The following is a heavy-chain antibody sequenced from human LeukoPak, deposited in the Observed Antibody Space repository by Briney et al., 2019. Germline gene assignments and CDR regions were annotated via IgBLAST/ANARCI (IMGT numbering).Heavy chain of an antibody. V-gene: IGHV4-59*08. CDR2: IYYSGTT. J-gene: IGHJ4*02. D-gene: IGHD6-6*01. CDR1: GGSISSHY. CDR3: ARQADDSSSSLVYFDY. Sequence: SETPSLACAVSGGSISSHYWSWIRQPPGKGLEWIGFIYYSGTTKYNPSLKSRVTISADTSKNQFSLKLSSVTAADTAVYYCARQADDSSSSLVYFDYWGQGTLVTVSS.